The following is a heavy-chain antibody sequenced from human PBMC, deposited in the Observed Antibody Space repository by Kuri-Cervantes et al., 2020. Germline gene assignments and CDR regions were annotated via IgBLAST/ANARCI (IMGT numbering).Heavy chain of an antibody. CDR2: ISWDGGSK. J-gene: IGHJ5*02. V-gene: IGHV3-43D*04. CDR1: GFTFDDYA. CDR3: ANSIAVAAPGRS. Sequence: GESLKISCAASGFTFDDYAMHWVRQAPGKGLEWVSLISWDGGSKYYADSVKGRFTISRDNAKSSLYLQMNSLRAEDTALYYCANSIAVAAPGRSWGQGTLVTVSS. D-gene: IGHD6-19*01.